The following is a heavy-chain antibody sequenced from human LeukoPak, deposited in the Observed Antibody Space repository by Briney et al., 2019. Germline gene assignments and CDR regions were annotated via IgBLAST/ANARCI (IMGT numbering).Heavy chain of an antibody. J-gene: IGHJ4*02. V-gene: IGHV3-48*04. CDR2: ISSSSSTI. Sequence: GGSLRLSCAASGFTFSSYSMNWVRQAPGKGLEWVSYISSSSSTIYYADSVKGRFTISRDNAKNSLYLQMNSLRAEDTAVYYCARDLLELRLTFDYWGQGTLVTVSS. D-gene: IGHD1-7*01. CDR3: ARDLLELRLTFDY. CDR1: GFTFSSYS.